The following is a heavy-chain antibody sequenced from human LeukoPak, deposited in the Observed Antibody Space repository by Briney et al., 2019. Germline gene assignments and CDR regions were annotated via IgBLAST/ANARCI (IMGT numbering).Heavy chain of an antibody. CDR3: ARVRDDYFFDF. J-gene: IGHJ4*02. D-gene: IGHD3-3*01. CDR1: GDSISTSHYY. CDR2: IHYIGSS. V-gene: IGHV4-31*03. Sequence: SETLSLTCTVSGDSISTSHYYWSWVRQHPGRGLEWIAYIHYIGSSYYNPSLESRVTMSVDTSTNQFPLSVASVTAADTAVYYCARVRDDYFFDFWGQGILVSVSS.